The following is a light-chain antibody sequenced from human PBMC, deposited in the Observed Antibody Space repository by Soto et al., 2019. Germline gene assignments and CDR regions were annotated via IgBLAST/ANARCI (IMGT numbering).Light chain of an antibody. CDR1: QSIRDY. CDR3: QHHNSYSQT. CDR2: GAS. J-gene: IGKJ1*01. V-gene: IGKV1-5*01. Sequence: DIQLTQSPPTLSASVGDRVTITCRASQSIRDYLAWYQQLPGKAPKLLIYGASSLQSGVPSRFSGSGFGTEFSLTISILQPDDFATYFCQHHNSYSQTFGQGTKVEIK.